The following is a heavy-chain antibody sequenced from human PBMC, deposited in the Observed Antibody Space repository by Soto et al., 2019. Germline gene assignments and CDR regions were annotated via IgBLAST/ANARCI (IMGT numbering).Heavy chain of an antibody. D-gene: IGHD3-10*01. CDR1: GGSIGTYY. CDR3: ARQYYNAFDY. Sequence: PSQTLSLTCAVSGGSIGTYYWSWIRQAPGSGLEWIGYMHYSGTTKYNPSLSSRVSISVDRTNNQFSLRLSSVTAADTAVYYCARQYYNAFDYWGQGTLVTVSS. V-gene: IGHV4-59*08. J-gene: IGHJ4*02. CDR2: MHYSGTT.